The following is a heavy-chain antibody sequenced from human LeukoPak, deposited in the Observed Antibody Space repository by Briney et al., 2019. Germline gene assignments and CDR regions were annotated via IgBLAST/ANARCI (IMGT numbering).Heavy chain of an antibody. D-gene: IGHD2-15*01. CDR3: ARDYDSLGGWFDY. V-gene: IGHV3-30*04. CDR1: RFNFSIYA. CDR2: ISTDGRNT. Sequence: GGSLRLSCTGSRFNFSIYAMHWVRQPPGKGLEGVAAISTDGRNTYYINSVKGRFTISRDTSKNTVFLQMNSLTKEDTAMYYCARDYDSLGGWFDYWGPGTLVTVSS. J-gene: IGHJ4*02.